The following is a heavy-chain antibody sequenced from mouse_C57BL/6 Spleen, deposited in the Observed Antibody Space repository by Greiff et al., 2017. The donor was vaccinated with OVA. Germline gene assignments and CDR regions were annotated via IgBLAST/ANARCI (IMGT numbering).Heavy chain of an antibody. Sequence: EVKLMESGGGLVKPGGSLKLSCAASGFTFSDYGMHWVRQAPEKGLEWVAYISSGSSTIYYADTVKGRFTISRDNAKNTLFLQMTSLRSEDTAMYYCARSKNYYGSSWGYFDVWGTGTTVTVSS. CDR1: GFTFSDYG. V-gene: IGHV5-17*01. CDR3: ARSKNYYGSSWGYFDV. D-gene: IGHD1-1*01. CDR2: ISSGSSTI. J-gene: IGHJ1*03.